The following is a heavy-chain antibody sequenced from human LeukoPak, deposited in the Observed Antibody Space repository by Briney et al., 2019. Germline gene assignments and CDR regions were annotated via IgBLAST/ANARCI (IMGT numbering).Heavy chain of an antibody. CDR3: AREDSGKRRGMDV. J-gene: IGHJ6*02. Sequence: PGGSLRLSCAASGFNFSDYYMSWIRQAPGKGLEWVSYISRSRISTNYADSVKGQFTISRDNAKKSLYLQMNSLRAEDTAVYYCAREDSGKRRGMDVWGQGTTVTVSS. V-gene: IGHV3-11*05. D-gene: IGHD1-26*01. CDR1: GFNFSDYY. CDR2: ISRSRIST.